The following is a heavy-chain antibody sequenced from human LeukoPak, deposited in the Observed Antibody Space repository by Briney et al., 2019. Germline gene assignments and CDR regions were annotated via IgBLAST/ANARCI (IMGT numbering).Heavy chain of an antibody. D-gene: IGHD2-2*01. CDR3: ARGDIVVVPAARCYYYYMDV. V-gene: IGHV4-34*01. CDR1: GGSFSDYY. Sequence: PSETLSLTCAVYGGSFSDYYWTWIRQPPGKGLEWIGEINHSGSTNYIPPLRSRVTISVDTSKNQFCLKLSSVSAADTAVYYCARGDIVVVPAARCYYYYMDVWGKGTTVTVSS. J-gene: IGHJ6*03. CDR2: INHSGST.